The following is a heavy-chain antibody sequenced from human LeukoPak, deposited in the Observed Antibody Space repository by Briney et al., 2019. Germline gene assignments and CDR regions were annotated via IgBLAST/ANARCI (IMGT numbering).Heavy chain of an antibody. CDR3: ARSHSSSWYVFEY. J-gene: IGHJ4*02. CDR2: ISTHNGDT. D-gene: IGHD6-13*01. V-gene: IGHV1-18*01. CDR1: GYTPTSYG. Sequence: EASVKVSCKTSGYTPTSYGISWVRQTPGQGLEWMGWISTHNGDTKYAQKFQGRVTMTTDTTTSTVSVELRSLRFDDTAVYYCARSHSSSWYVFEYWGQGTLATVSP.